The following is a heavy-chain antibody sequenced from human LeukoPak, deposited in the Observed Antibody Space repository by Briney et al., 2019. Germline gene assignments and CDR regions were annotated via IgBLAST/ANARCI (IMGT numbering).Heavy chain of an antibody. D-gene: IGHD6-13*01. Sequence: SVKVSCKASGGTFSSYAISWVRQAPGQGLEWMGGIIPIFGTANYAQNFQGRVTITADESTSTAYMELSSLRSEDTAVYYCARGRINPLGLAAAGDWFDPWGQGTLVTVSS. J-gene: IGHJ5*02. CDR2: IIPIFGTA. CDR3: ARGRINPLGLAAAGDWFDP. CDR1: GGTFSSYA. V-gene: IGHV1-69*01.